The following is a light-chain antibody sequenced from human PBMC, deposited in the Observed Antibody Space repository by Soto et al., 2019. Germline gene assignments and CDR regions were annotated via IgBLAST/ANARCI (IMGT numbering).Light chain of an antibody. J-gene: IGLJ7*01. V-gene: IGLV2-8*01. CDR1: SSDVGGYNH. CDR3: SSLADRTLV. Sequence: QSVLTPPPSASGSPGQSVTISCTGTSSDVGGYNHVSWYQQHPGKAPKLMIYDVSKRPSGVPDRFSGSKSGNTASLTVSGLQAEDEADYYCSSLADRTLVVGGGTQLTVL. CDR2: DVS.